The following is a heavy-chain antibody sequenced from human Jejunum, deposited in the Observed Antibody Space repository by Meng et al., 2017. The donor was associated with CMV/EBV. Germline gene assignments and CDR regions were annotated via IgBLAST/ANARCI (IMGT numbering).Heavy chain of an antibody. Sequence: SCAAAGFTLSNYGVHWVRQAPGKGLEWVASMSRDGNYKHYADSVKGRFTISRDNSKNTLYLQMNSLRTEDTAVYYCASDYYDDSGYGHWGQGTLVTVSS. D-gene: IGHD3-22*01. J-gene: IGHJ4*02. CDR1: GFTLSNYG. CDR2: MSRDGNYK. V-gene: IGHV3-30*04. CDR3: ASDYYDDSGYGH.